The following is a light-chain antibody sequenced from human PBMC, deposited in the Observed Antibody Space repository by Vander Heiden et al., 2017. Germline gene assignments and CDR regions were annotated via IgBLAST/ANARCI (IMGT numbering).Light chain of an antibody. V-gene: IGKV1-12*01. J-gene: IGKJ5*01. CDR2: AAS. Sequence: DIQMTQSPSSVSASVGDRVTITCRASEDISSWLAWYQQKPGKAPKLLIHAASSLQSGVPSRFSGSGSGTDFTLSISSLQPEDFATYFCQQANSFPPTFGQGTRLEIK. CDR1: EDISSW. CDR3: QQANSFPPT.